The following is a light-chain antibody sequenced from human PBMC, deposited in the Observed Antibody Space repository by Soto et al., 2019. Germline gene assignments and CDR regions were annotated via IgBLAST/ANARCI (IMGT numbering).Light chain of an antibody. CDR2: ATS. CDR1: QDISNY. Sequence: DIQFTHSPSFLSASVVDGVTITCRASQDISNYLAWYQQKPGKAPKFLLYATSTFQSGVPSRFSGSGSGTEFTLTITSLQPDDFATYYCQQYNSYPWPFGQGTKVDI. J-gene: IGKJ1*01. V-gene: IGKV1-9*01. CDR3: QQYNSYPWP.